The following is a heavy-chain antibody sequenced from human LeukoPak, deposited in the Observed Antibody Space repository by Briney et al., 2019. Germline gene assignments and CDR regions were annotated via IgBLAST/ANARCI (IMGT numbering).Heavy chain of an antibody. J-gene: IGHJ6*02. CDR2: INQDGSNK. Sequence: PGGSLRLSCAASGFTFSIYWMAWVRQAPGKGLEWVATINQDGSNKYYADSVRGRFTISRDNAKNTLYLQMNTLRVEDTAVYYCTRDLMDYDASTGLHHYYMDVWGQGTTVTVSS. CDR1: GFTFSIYW. V-gene: IGHV3-7*01. CDR3: TRDLMDYDASTGLHHYYMDV. D-gene: IGHD3-9*01.